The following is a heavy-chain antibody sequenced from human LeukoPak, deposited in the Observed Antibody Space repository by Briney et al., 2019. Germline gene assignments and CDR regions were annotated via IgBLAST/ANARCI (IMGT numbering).Heavy chain of an antibody. J-gene: IGHJ6*02. CDR2: ISRNSYT. CDR1: GFTFSSYG. CDR3: ARESIVVVPAARYYYYYYGMDV. Sequence: PGGSLRLSCAASGFTFSSYGMHWVREAPGKGLEWVSYISRNSYTNYADSVKGRFTISRDNAKNSLYLQMASLRAEDTAVYYCARESIVVVPAARYYYYYYGMDVWGQGTTVTVSS. D-gene: IGHD2-2*01. V-gene: IGHV3-21*05.